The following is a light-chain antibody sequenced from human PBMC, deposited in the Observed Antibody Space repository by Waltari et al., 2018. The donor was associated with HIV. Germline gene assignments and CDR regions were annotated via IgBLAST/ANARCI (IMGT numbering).Light chain of an antibody. J-gene: IGLJ3*02. CDR3: QSYDSSLSGSV. CDR1: RSNIGARFD. V-gene: IGLV1-40*01. Sequence: QSVLTQPPSVSGAPGQRVTIPCSGSRSNIGARFDVHWYQQIPGTAPKLLIYGNSNRPSGVPDRFSGSKSGTAASRAITGLQAEDEADYYCQSYDSSLSGSVFGGGTKLTVL. CDR2: GNS.